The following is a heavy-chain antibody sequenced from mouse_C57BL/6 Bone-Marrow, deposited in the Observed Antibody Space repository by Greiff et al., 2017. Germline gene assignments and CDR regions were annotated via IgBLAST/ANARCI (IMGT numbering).Heavy chain of an antibody. Sequence: QVQLQQPGAELVKPGASVKMSCKASGYTFTSYWITWVKQRPGQGLEWIGDIYPGSGSTNYNEKFKSKATLTVDTSSSTAYMQLSRLTSEDSAVYYCARYYYYGSSYAMDYWGQGTSVTVSS. D-gene: IGHD1-1*01. J-gene: IGHJ4*01. V-gene: IGHV1-55*01. CDR2: IYPGSGST. CDR3: ARYYYYGSSYAMDY. CDR1: GYTFTSYW.